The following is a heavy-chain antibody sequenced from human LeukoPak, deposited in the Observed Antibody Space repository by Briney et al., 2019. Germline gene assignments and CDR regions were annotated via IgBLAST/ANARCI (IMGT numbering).Heavy chain of an antibody. Sequence: GSSVKVSCKASGGTFSSYAISWVRQAPGQGLEWMGRIIPIFGIANYAQKFQGRVTITADKSTSTAYMELSSLRSEDTAVYYCASRHNYPEYCSGGSCYMDGQYYYYYGMDVWGQGTTVTVSS. D-gene: IGHD2-15*01. CDR3: ASRHNYPEYCSGGSCYMDGQYYYYYGMDV. CDR2: IIPIFGIA. V-gene: IGHV1-69*04. J-gene: IGHJ6*02. CDR1: GGTFSSYA.